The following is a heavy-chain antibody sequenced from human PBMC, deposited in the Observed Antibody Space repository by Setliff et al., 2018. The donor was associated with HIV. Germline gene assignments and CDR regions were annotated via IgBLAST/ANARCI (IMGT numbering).Heavy chain of an antibody. Sequence: SVKVSCKASGGTFSSYPISWVRQAPGQGLGWMGGIIPIFGTTHYAQKFQGRVTVTADESTSTAYMQLSSLRSDDTAVYYCARGRNYDSSGYGDYYYYMDVWGKGTTVTVSS. CDR1: GGTFSSYP. V-gene: IGHV1-69*13. J-gene: IGHJ6*03. D-gene: IGHD3-22*01. CDR3: ARGRNYDSSGYGDYYYYMDV. CDR2: IIPIFGTT.